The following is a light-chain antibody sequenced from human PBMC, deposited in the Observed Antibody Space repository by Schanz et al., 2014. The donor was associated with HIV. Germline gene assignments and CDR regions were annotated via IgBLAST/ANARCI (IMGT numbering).Light chain of an antibody. CDR2: DVN. CDR1: SSDVGGYNY. CDR3: CSYAGSSTPV. Sequence: QSALTQPASVSGSPGQSITISCTGTSSDVGGYNYVSWYQQHPGKAPKLMIYDVNNRPSGVSNRFSGSKSGNTASLTISGLQAEDEADYYCCSYAGSSTPVFGGGTKLTV. V-gene: IGLV2-14*03. J-gene: IGLJ2*01.